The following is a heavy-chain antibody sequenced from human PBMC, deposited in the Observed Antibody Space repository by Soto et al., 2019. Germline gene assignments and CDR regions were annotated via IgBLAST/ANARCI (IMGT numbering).Heavy chain of an antibody. V-gene: IGHV4-31*03. CDR3: ARDLRLDS. J-gene: IGHJ4*02. CDR1: GGSISSGGYY. D-gene: IGHD2-21*02. CDR2: IYYSGST. Sequence: QVQLQESGPGLVKPSQTLSLTCTVSGGSISSGGYYWNWIRQHPGKGLEWIAYIYYSGSTYYNPSLKSRVTISKDTSKTQFSLILSSVTAADTALYYCARDLRLDSWGPGTLVTVSS.